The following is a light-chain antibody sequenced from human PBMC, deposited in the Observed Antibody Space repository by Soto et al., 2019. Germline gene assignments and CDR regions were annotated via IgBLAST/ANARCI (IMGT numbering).Light chain of an antibody. Sequence: EIVLTQSPATLSLSPGERATLSCRASQSVSSYLAWYQQKPGQAPRLLIYDASNRATGIPARFSGSGSGTDFTLTIGSLEPEDFAVYYCLQRSEWPPFTFGPGTKVDIK. CDR2: DAS. CDR1: QSVSSY. CDR3: LQRSEWPPFT. V-gene: IGKV3-11*01. J-gene: IGKJ3*01.